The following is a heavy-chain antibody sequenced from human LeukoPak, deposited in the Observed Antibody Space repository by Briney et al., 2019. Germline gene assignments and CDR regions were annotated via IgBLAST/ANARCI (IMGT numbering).Heavy chain of an antibody. V-gene: IGHV3-48*01. CDR2: ISSTSITM. CDR3: ARETILAVAGDF. D-gene: IGHD6-19*01. Sequence: GGSLRLSCAASGFTFNRNNMNWVRQAPGKGLEWVSYISSTSITMYYADSVKGRFTVSRDNAKNSLYLQMNSLRADDTAVYYCARETILAVAGDFWGQGTLVTVSS. J-gene: IGHJ4*02. CDR1: GFTFNRNN.